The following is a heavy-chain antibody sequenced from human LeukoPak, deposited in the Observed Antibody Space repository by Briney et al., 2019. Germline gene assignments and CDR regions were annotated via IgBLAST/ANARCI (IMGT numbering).Heavy chain of an antibody. V-gene: IGHV3-23*01. CDR2: ISGNGAAT. CDR1: GFTFSGSA. CDR3: ASRAQQWLVEGGAFDI. D-gene: IGHD6-19*01. J-gene: IGHJ3*02. Sequence: GGSLRLSCAASGFTFSGSAMSWVRQAPGKGLEWVSAISGNGAATFYADSVKGRFTISRDNSKNTLYLQMNSLRAEDTAVYYCASRAQQWLVEGGAFDIWGQGTMVTVSS.